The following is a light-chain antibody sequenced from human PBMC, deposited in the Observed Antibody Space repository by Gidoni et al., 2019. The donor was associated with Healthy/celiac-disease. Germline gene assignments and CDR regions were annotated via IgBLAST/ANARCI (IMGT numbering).Light chain of an antibody. CDR3: QQYNNWPPPLT. CDR1: QSVSSN. V-gene: IGKV3-15*01. CDR2: GAS. J-gene: IGKJ4*01. Sequence: EIVMTQSPATLSVSPGERATLSCRASQSVSSNLAWYQQKPGQAPRLLIYGASTRATGIPARFRGSGSGTEFTLTISRLQSEDFAVYYCQQYNNWPPPLTFGGXTKVEIK.